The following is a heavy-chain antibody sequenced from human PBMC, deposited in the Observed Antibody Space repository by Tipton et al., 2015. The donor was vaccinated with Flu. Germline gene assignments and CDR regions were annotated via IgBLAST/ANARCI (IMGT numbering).Heavy chain of an antibody. J-gene: IGHJ4*01. CDR2: IYHSGRT. D-gene: IGHD6-19*01. Sequence: LRLSCTVSGYSISSGYYWGWIRQPPGKGLECIGSIYHSGRTYYNPALKSRVTISVETSKNQFSLKLRSVTAADTAVYYCARRPEQWLVNQHYSVYWGPGTLVTVSP. CDR1: GYSISSGYY. CDR3: ARRPEQWLVNQHYSVY. V-gene: IGHV4-38-2*02.